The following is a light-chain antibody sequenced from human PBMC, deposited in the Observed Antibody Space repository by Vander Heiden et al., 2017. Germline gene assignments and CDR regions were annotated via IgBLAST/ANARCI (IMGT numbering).Light chain of an antibody. CDR2: EVS. V-gene: IGLV2-8*01. CDR3: SSYTGSNNLI. Sequence: QSALTQPPSASGSPGQSVTISCTGTSNDVGGYNYVPWYHHHPGKAPKLMLYEVSKRPSGVPDRSSGSKSGNTASLTVAGLQAEDEADYYCSSYTGSNNLIFGGGTKLTVL. CDR1: SNDVGGYNY. J-gene: IGLJ2*01.